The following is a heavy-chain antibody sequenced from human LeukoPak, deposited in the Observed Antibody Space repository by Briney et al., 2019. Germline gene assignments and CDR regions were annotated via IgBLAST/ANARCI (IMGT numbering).Heavy chain of an antibody. CDR3: AKGSGINHYHWIDP. V-gene: IGHV3-23*01. Sequence: GGSLRLSCAASEFTFSNCAMNWVRQAPGKGLEWVSGISGGGGSTYYADSVKGRFTIPRDNSKNTLYLQLDSLRAEDTALYYCAKGSGINHYHWIDPWGQGTLVTVSS. J-gene: IGHJ5*02. D-gene: IGHD1-14*01. CDR2: ISGGGGST. CDR1: EFTFSNCA.